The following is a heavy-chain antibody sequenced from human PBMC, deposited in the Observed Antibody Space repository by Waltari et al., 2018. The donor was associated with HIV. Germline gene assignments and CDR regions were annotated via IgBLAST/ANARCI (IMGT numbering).Heavy chain of an antibody. D-gene: IGHD1-26*01. J-gene: IGHJ4*02. CDR3: ASLSTAY. V-gene: IGHV3-7*01. CDR2: INEHGSQT. Sequence: DVQVAESGGGLVQPGGSLRLSCLVSGATFNPAWMSWVRQAPGKGLEWVATINEHGSQTYYVDSVRGRFIISRDNARKSVFLQMNNLGVDDTGVFYCASLSTAYCGQGTLVTVSS. CDR1: GATFNPAW.